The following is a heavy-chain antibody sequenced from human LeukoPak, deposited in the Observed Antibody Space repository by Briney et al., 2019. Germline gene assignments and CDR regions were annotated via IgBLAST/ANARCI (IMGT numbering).Heavy chain of an antibody. CDR2: IYTSGST. J-gene: IGHJ4*02. D-gene: IGHD3-3*02. Sequence: SETLSLTCTVSGGSISSGSYYWSWIRQPAGKGLEWIGRIYTSGSTNYNPSLKSRVTMSVDTSKNQFSLKLSSVTAADTAVYYCAGELGYWGQGTLVTVSS. CDR1: GGSISSGSYY. CDR3: AGELGY. V-gene: IGHV4-61*02.